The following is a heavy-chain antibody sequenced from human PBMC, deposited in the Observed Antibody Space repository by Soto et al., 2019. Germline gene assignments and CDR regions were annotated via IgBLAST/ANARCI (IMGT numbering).Heavy chain of an antibody. J-gene: IGHJ3*02. CDR1: GYTFTSYG. CDR2: ISAYNGNT. V-gene: IGHV1-18*01. CDR3: ATTAGYSGYDGAFDI. Sequence: XSVKVSYNASGYTFTSYGISVVRHAPGQGLEWMGWISAYNGNTNYAQKLQGRVTMTTDTSTSTAYMELRSLRSDDTAVYYCATTAGYSGYDGAFDIWGQGTMVTVSS. D-gene: IGHD5-12*01.